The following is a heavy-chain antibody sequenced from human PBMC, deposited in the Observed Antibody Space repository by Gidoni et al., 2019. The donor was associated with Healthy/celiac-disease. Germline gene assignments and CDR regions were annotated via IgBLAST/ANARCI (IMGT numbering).Heavy chain of an antibody. J-gene: IGHJ6*02. CDR1: GFSLSNARMG. CDR2: IFSNDEK. D-gene: IGHD6-6*01. CDR3: ARQSIAARPVFYYYGMDV. V-gene: IGHV2-26*01. Sequence: QVTLKESGPVLVKPTETLTLTCTVSGFSLSNARMGVSWLRQPPGKALEWLAHIFSNDEKSYSTSLKSRLTISKDTSKSQVVLTMTNMDPVDTATYYCARQSIAARPVFYYYGMDVWGQGTTVTVSS.